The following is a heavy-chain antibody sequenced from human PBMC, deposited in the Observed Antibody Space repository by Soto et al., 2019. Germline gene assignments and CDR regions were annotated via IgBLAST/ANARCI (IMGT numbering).Heavy chain of an antibody. D-gene: IGHD3-22*01. V-gene: IGHV4-59*01. CDR1: GSDITTYY. CDR2: IYYSGST. J-gene: IGHJ3*02. CDR3: ARNDYDSSGYQDDFEI. Sequence: PSETLALTCTVSGSDITTYYWSWLRQPPGKGLEWIGYIYYSGSTNYNPSLKSRVTISVDTSKNQFSLKLSSVTAADTAVYYCARNDYDSSGYQDDFEIWGQGTMVTVSS.